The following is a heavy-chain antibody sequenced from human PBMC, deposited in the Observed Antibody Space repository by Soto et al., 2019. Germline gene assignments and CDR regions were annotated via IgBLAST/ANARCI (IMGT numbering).Heavy chain of an antibody. CDR3: AKASDSSGWYYFDY. J-gene: IGHJ4*02. V-gene: IGHV3-30*18. CDR2: ISYDGSNK. Sequence: QVQLVESGGGVVQPGRSLRLSCAASGFTFSSYGMHWVRQAPGKGLEWVAVISYDGSNKYYADSVKGRFTISRDNSKNTLYLQMNSLRAEDTAVYYCAKASDSSGWYYFDYWGQGTLVTVSS. CDR1: GFTFSSYG. D-gene: IGHD6-19*01.